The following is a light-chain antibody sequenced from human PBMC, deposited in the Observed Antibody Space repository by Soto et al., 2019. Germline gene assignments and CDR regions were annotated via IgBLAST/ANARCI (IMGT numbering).Light chain of an antibody. J-gene: IGLJ1*01. V-gene: IGLV1-51*01. CDR2: DDD. CDR3: GSWDSSLSAYV. CDR1: SSNIGGNS. Sequence: QSVLTQPPSVSAAPGQKVTISCSGSSSNIGGNSVSWYQQLPGTAPKLLIYDDDKRPSGIPDRFSDSKSGTSATLGITGFQTGDEADYYCGSWDSSLSAYVFATGTKV.